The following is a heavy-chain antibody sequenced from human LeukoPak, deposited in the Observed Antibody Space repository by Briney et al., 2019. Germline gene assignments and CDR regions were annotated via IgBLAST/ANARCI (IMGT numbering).Heavy chain of an antibody. D-gene: IGHD3-22*01. Sequence: GGSLRLSCAASGFTFSDYAMHWVRQAPGKGLEYVSAISTDGRGTYYTNSVKGRFTISRDNSKNTLYLQMGGLRVEDMAVYYCATYFDSSYGYWGQGTLVTVSS. CDR3: ATYFDSSYGY. J-gene: IGHJ4*02. V-gene: IGHV3-64*01. CDR1: GFTFSDYA. CDR2: ISTDGRGT.